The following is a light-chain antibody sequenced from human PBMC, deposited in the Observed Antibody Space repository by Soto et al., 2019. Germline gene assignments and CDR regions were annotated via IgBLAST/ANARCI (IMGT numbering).Light chain of an antibody. CDR2: DAS. Sequence: EIVMTQSPATLSVSPGERATLSGGASHSVRSKLAWYQQNPGQAPRLLIYDASTRATGIPARFRGSGSGTEFTLTISSLQSEDFAVYHCQQYYKWPQTFGQGTKVDIK. CDR1: HSVRSK. V-gene: IGKV3-15*01. J-gene: IGKJ1*01. CDR3: QQYYKWPQT.